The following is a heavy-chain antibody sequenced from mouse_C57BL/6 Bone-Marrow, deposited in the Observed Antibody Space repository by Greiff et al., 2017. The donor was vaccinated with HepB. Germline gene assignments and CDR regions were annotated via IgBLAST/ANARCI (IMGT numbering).Heavy chain of an antibody. V-gene: IGHV1-78*01. J-gene: IGHJ4*01. D-gene: IGHD1-1*01. CDR2: IYPRDGST. Sequence: VQLQQSDAELVKPGASVKISCKASGYTFTDHTIHWMKQRPEQGLEWIGYIYPRDGSTKYNEKFKGKATLTADKSSSTAYMQLNSLTSEDSAVYFCAREITAVVAVAGYAMDYWGQGTSVTVSS. CDR1: GYTFTDHT. CDR3: AREITAVVAVAGYAMDY.